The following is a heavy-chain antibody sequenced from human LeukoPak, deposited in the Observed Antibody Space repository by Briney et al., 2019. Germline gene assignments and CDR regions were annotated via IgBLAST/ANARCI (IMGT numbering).Heavy chain of an antibody. D-gene: IGHD5-24*01. V-gene: IGHV3-33*01. CDR1: GFTFSSYG. CDR2: IWYDGSNK. J-gene: IGHJ4*02. CDR3: ARLEGDEPFDY. Sequence: GGSLRLSCAASGFTFSSYGMHWVRQAPGKGLEWVAVIWYDGSNKYYADSVKGRFTISRDNSKNTLYLQMNSLRAEDTAVYYCARLEGDEPFDYWGREPWSPSPQ.